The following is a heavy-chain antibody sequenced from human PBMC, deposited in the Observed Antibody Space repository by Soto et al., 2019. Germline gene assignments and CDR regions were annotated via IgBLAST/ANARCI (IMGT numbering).Heavy chain of an antibody. Sequence: EVQLVESGGGLVQPGGSLRLSCEASGFTFRNYYMHWVRQGTGKGLEWVSGISAAGDPDYADSVEGRFTISRENAQNSFFLQMNSLTVGDTAVYYCARTDRDFYGLDVWGQGTTVIVSS. V-gene: IGHV3-13*05. J-gene: IGHJ6*02. CDR2: ISAAGDP. CDR1: GFTFRNYY. CDR3: ARTDRDFYGLDV.